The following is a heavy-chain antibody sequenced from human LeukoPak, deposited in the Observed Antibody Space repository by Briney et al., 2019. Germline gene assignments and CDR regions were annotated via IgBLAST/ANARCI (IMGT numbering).Heavy chain of an antibody. CDR3: TRGSLSGSSRDY. Sequence: ASVRVACKASGYTFTGYDINWVRQATGQGLEWMGWMNPNTGDTGYAQKFQGRVTMTRNSSIDTAYMELSGLRSEDTAVYYCTRGSLSGSSRDYWGQGTLLTVSS. CDR2: MNPNTGDT. V-gene: IGHV1-8*01. CDR1: GYTFTGYD. D-gene: IGHD1-26*01. J-gene: IGHJ4*02.